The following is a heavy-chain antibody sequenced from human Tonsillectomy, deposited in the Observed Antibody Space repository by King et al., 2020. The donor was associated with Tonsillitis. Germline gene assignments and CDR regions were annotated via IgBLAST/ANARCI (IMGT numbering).Heavy chain of an antibody. V-gene: IGHV3-7*03. Sequence: VQLVESGGGLVQPGGSLRLSCAASGFTFTTYWMSWVRQAPGKGLEWVANIKQDGVEKFYVDSVKGRFTISRDNAMNSLYLQMNSLGAEDTAVYYCARERDADGYKVNAFDILGQGTMVTVSS. CDR1: GFTFTTYW. J-gene: IGHJ3*02. CDR3: ARERDADGYKVNAFDI. D-gene: IGHD5-24*01. CDR2: IKQDGVEK.